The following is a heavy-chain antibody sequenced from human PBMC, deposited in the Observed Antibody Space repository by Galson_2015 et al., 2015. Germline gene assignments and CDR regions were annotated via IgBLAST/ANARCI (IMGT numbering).Heavy chain of an antibody. CDR2: INAGNGNT. CDR1: GYTFTSYA. Sequence: SVKVSCKASGYTFTSYAMHWVRQAPGQRLEWMGWINAGNGNTKYSQKFQGRVTVTRDTSASTAYMELSSLRSEDTAVYYCARQSGYSYGWDFDYWGQGTLVTVSS. D-gene: IGHD5-18*01. J-gene: IGHJ4*02. V-gene: IGHV1-3*01. CDR3: ARQSGYSYGWDFDY.